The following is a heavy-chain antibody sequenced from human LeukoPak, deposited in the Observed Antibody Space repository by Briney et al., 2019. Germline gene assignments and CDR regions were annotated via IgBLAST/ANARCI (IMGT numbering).Heavy chain of an antibody. J-gene: IGHJ4*02. Sequence: PGASLQISCQGSGSIFTSYWIAWARQLPGKGLEWMGIIYPGDSDTRYSPSFQGQVTISADKSISTPYLQWSSLKASDTAMYYCPRRSWSFQGDYNFDCSGQGTLVTVST. CDR2: IYPGDSDT. CDR3: PRRSWSFQGDYNFDC. CDR1: GSIFTSYW. V-gene: IGHV5-51*01. D-gene: IGHD1-26*01.